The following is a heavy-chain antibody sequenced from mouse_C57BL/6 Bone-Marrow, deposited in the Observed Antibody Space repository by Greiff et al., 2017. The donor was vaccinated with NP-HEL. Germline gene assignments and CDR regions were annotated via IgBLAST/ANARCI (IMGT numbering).Heavy chain of an antibody. Sequence: VHVKQSGAELVRPGASVKLSCTASGFNIKDDYMHWVKQRPEQGLEWIGWIDPENGDTEYASKFQGKATITADTSSNTAYLQLSSLTSEDTAVYYCTTDYDYDWFAYWGQGTLVTVSA. D-gene: IGHD2-4*01. CDR2: IDPENGDT. V-gene: IGHV14-4*01. J-gene: IGHJ3*01. CDR1: GFNIKDDY. CDR3: TTDYDYDWFAY.